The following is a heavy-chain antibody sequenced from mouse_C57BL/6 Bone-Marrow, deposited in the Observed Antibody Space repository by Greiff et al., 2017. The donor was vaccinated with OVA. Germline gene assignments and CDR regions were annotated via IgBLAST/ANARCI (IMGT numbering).Heavy chain of an antibody. CDR3: ARVGPWFAY. V-gene: IGHV1-26*01. CDR1: GYTFTDYY. CDR2: INPNNGGT. J-gene: IGHJ3*01. Sequence: EVQLQQSGPELVKPGASVKISCKASGYTFTDYYMNWVKQSHGKSLEWIGDINPNNGGTSYNQKFKGKATLTVDKSSSTAYMELRSLTSEDSAVYYCARVGPWFAYWGQGTLVTVSA. D-gene: IGHD4-1*01.